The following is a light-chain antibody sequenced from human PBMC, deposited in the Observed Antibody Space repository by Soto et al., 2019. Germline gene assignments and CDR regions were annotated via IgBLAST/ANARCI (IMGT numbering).Light chain of an antibody. CDR3: QRYYSRVT. Sequence: DIQMTQSPSTLSASVGDRVTITCRANQSISSWLAWYQRRPGKAPRLLISKASSLESGVPSRFSGGGFGTEFTLTISSLQPDDFATYYCQRYYSRVTFGQGTTVEIK. CDR1: QSISSW. CDR2: KAS. J-gene: IGKJ1*01. V-gene: IGKV1-5*03.